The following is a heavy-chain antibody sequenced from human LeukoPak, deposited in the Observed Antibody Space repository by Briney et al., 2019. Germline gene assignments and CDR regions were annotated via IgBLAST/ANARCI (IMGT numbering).Heavy chain of an antibody. CDR2: ITTSGTST. D-gene: IGHD1-26*01. J-gene: IGHJ4*02. Sequence: GGSLRLSCAPSGFTFTSYKMNWVRQAPGKGLEWSSYITTSGTSTYYADSVKGRFTISRDNGKTALSLQMNSLRAEDTAVYYCVAHSATSCYWGQGTLVTVSS. CDR1: GFTFTSYK. CDR3: VAHSATSCY. V-gene: IGHV3-48*03.